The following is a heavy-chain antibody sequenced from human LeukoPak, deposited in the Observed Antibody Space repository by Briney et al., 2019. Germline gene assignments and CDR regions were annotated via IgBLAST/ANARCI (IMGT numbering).Heavy chain of an antibody. J-gene: IGHJ4*02. Sequence: PSETLSLTCIVSGGSISSSSYYWGWTRQPPGKGLEWIGSIYYSGSTYYNPSLKSRVTISVDTSKNQFSLKLSSVTAADTAVYYCARQGYTYYYDSSGYYPFDYWGQGTLVTVSS. CDR1: GGSISSSSYY. CDR3: ARQGYTYYYDSSGYYPFDY. CDR2: IYYSGST. D-gene: IGHD3-22*01. V-gene: IGHV4-39*01.